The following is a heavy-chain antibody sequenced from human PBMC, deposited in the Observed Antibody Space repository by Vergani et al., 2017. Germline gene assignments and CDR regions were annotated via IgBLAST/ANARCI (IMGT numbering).Heavy chain of an antibody. CDR2: IYYSGST. V-gene: IGHV4-59*01. CDR3: ASSHDNSGYYLHANWFDP. J-gene: IGHJ5*02. Sequence: QVQLQESGPGLVKPSETLSLTCTVSGGSIFSYYWSWIRQPPGKGLEWIGYIYYSGSTDYNPSLKSRVTISVDTSKNQFSLKVNSVTAADTAVYYCASSHDNSGYYLHANWFDPWGQGTLVTVSS. CDR1: GGSIFSYY. D-gene: IGHD3-22*01.